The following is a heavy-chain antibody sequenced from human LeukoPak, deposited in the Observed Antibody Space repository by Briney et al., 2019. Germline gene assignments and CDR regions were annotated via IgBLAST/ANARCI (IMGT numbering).Heavy chain of an antibody. CDR3: ARGYYPPRWYFDL. CDR1: GGSFSSYS. Sequence: SETLSLTCALYGGSFSSYSWSWTLIRQTPEKVLEWIGEIIEKGNANYNPSLKSRVTIALDSSKNQFSLKLTSMTAADTAMYYCARGYYPPRWYFDLWGRGTLVTVSS. J-gene: IGHJ2*01. V-gene: IGHV4-34*01. D-gene: IGHD3-10*01. CDR2: IIEKGNA.